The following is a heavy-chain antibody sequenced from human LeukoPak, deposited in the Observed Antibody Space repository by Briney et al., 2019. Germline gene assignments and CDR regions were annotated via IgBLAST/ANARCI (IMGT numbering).Heavy chain of an antibody. Sequence: GGSLRLSCAVSGITLSNYGMSWVRQAPGKGLKWVAGISDSGGRTNYADSVKGRFTISRDNPQNTLYLQMNSLRAEDTAVYFCAKRGVVIRVILVGFHKEAYYFDSWGQGALVTVSS. CDR2: ISDSGGRT. CDR1: GITLSNYG. V-gene: IGHV3-23*01. D-gene: IGHD3-22*01. J-gene: IGHJ4*02. CDR3: AKRGVVIRVILVGFHKEAYYFDS.